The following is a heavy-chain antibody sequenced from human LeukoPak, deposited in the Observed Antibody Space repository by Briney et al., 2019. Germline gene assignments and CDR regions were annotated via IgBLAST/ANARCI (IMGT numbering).Heavy chain of an antibody. CDR1: GGSISRSSYY. V-gene: IGHV4-39*01. CDR3: ARLGGSGSHFDY. Sequence: PSETLSLTCTVSGGSISRSSYYWGWIRQPPGKGLVWIGSINYSGSTYYNPFLKSRVTISVDTSKNQFSLKLRSETAADTAVYYCARLGGSGSHFDYWGQGTLVTVSS. D-gene: IGHD3-10*01. J-gene: IGHJ4*02. CDR2: INYSGST.